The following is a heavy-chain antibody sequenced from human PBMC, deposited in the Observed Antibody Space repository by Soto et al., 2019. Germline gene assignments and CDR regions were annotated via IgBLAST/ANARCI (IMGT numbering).Heavy chain of an antibody. D-gene: IGHD3-10*01. CDR2: IYYSGST. CDR1: GGSISSGDHY. Sequence: SGTLSLTCTVSGGSISSGDHYWSWLRQPPGKGLEWIGYIYYSGSTYYNPSLQSRVTISVDTSKNQFSLKLSSVTAADTDVYYCARDNPWFGDLLPYYYYCGMDVWGQGTTVTVSS. J-gene: IGHJ6*02. V-gene: IGHV4-30-4*01. CDR3: ARDNPWFGDLLPYYYYCGMDV.